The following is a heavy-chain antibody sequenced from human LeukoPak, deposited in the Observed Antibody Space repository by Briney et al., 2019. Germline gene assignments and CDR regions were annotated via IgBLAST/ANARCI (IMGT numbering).Heavy chain of an antibody. J-gene: IGHJ5*02. D-gene: IGHD2-2*02. Sequence: SETLSLTCRVSGGSISSYYWSWIRQPAGKGLEWIGRIYNTGSTNYNPSLKSRVTMSVDTSKNQFSLKLNSVTAADTAVYYCARRGSSLPAAIGRSNWFDPWGQGTLVTVSS. CDR1: GGSISSYY. CDR3: ARRGSSLPAAIGRSNWFDP. V-gene: IGHV4-4*07. CDR2: IYNTGST.